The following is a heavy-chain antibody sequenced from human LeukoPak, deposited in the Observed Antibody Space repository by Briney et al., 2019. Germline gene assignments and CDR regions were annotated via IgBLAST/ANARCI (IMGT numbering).Heavy chain of an antibody. J-gene: IGHJ4*02. D-gene: IGHD2-2*01. CDR3: ARGVVVTGLDY. CDR1: GFTFSSYG. V-gene: IGHV3-30*03. CDR2: ISYDGSNK. Sequence: GGSLRLSCAASGFTFSSYGMHWVRQAPGKGLEWVAVISYDGSNKYYADSVKGRFTISGDNSKNTLYLQMNSLRAEDTAVYYCARGVVVTGLDYWGQGTLVTVSS.